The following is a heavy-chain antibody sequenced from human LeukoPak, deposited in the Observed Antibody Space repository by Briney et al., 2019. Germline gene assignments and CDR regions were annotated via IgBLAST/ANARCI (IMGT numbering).Heavy chain of an antibody. CDR3: TQSPLAAAGFFDY. V-gene: IGHV4-31*03. D-gene: IGHD6-13*01. J-gene: IGHJ4*02. Sequence: SSQTLSLTCTVSGGSISSGGYYWSWIRQHPGKGLEWIGYIYYSGSTYYNPSLKSRVTISVDTSKNQFSLKLSSVTAADTAVYYCTQSPLAAAGFFDYWGQGTLVTVSS. CDR2: IYYSGST. CDR1: GGSISSGGYY.